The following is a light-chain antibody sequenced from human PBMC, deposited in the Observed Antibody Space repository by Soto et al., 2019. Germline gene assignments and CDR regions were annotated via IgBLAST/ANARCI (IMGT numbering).Light chain of an antibody. V-gene: IGLV2-14*01. CDR3: SSYTSSSTRV. CDR2: DVS. J-gene: IGLJ1*01. Sequence: QSALTQPASVSGSPGQSITISCTRTSSDVGGYNYVSWYQQHPGKAPKLMIYDVSNRPSGVSNRFSGSKSGNTASLTISGLQAEDEADYYCSSYTSSSTRVFGTGTKVTV. CDR1: SSDVGGYNY.